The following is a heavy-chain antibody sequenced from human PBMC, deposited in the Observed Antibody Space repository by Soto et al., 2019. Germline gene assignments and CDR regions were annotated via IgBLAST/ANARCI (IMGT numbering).Heavy chain of an antibody. D-gene: IGHD6-13*01. V-gene: IGHV4-34*01. CDR1: GGSFSGYY. CDR3: ARDHSAAGMALYYYYYGMDV. J-gene: IGHJ6*02. CDR2: INHSGST. Sequence: SETLSLTCAVYGGSFSGYYWSWIRQPPGKGLEWIGEINHSGSTNYNPSLKSRVTISVDTSKNQFSLKLSSVTAADTAVYYCARDHSAAGMALYYYYYGMDVWGQGTTVTVSS.